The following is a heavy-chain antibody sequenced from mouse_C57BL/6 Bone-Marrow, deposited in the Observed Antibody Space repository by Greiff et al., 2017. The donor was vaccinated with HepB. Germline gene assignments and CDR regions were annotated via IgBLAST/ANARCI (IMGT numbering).Heavy chain of an antibody. V-gene: IGHV1-69*01. CDR3: ARAGWITTVPFAY. Sequence: QVQLQQPGAELVMPGASVKLSCKASGYTFTSYWMHWVKQRPGQGLEWIGEIDPSDSYTNYNQKFKGKSTLTVDKSSSTAYMQLSSLTSEDSAVYYCARAGWITTVPFAYWCQGNLVTVSA. CDR1: GYTFTSYW. J-gene: IGHJ3*01. D-gene: IGHD2-4*01. CDR2: IDPSDSYT.